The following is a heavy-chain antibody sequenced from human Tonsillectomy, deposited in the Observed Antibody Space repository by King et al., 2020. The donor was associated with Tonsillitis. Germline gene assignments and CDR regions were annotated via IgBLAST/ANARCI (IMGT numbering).Heavy chain of an antibody. CDR1: GFTFSNAW. D-gene: IGHD6-19*01. Sequence: QLVQSGGGLVKPGGSLRLSCAASGFTFSNAWMNWVRQAPGKGLEWVGRIKSKTDGGTTDYAAPGKGRFTISRDDSKNTLYLQMNSLKTEDTAVYYCTTVIDYLQLWLIRRYGMDVWGQGTTVTVSS. V-gene: IGHV3-15*01. J-gene: IGHJ6*02. CDR2: IKSKTDGGTT. CDR3: TTVIDYLQLWLIRRYGMDV.